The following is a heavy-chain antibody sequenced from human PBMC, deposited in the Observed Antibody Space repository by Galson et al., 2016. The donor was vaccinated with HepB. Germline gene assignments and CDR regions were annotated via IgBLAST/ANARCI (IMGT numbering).Heavy chain of an antibody. CDR3: AREFSHDNPAWGSYGMDV. D-gene: IGHD3-16*01. V-gene: IGHV4-61*01. Sequence: SETLSLTCNVSGGSVSGPYYYWSWIRQPPGQGLEYIGHIFYNGRTTYNPSLKSRVTISLDTSKNQFSLKLNSVTAADTALYYCAREFSHDNPAWGSYGMDVGGRGTTVTVSS. J-gene: IGHJ6*02. CDR1: GGSVSGPYYY. CDR2: IFYNGRT.